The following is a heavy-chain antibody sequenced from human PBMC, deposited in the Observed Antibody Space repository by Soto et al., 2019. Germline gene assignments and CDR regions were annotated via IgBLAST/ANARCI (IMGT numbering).Heavy chain of an antibody. J-gene: IGHJ3*02. CDR2: ISAYNGNT. Sequence: ASVKVSCKASGYTFTSYGIIWVRQVPGQGLEWMGWISAYNGNTNYAQKLQGRVTMTTDTSTSTAYMELRSLRSDDTAVYYCARDLSSPLEGDAFEIWGQGTMVTVTS. D-gene: IGHD1-1*01. CDR1: GYTFTSYG. CDR3: ARDLSSPLEGDAFEI. V-gene: IGHV1-18*01.